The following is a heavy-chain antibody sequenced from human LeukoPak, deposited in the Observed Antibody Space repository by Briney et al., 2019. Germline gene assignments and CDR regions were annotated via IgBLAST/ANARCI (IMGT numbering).Heavy chain of an antibody. CDR3: ARIRDGYNDAYDI. Sequence: GASVKVSCKASGNTFTNYYMHWVRQAPGQGLEWMGLINPGGGNTNYAQNFQGRVTMTRDTSTSTVYMELSSLRSEDTAIYYCARIRDGYNDAYDIWGQGTVVTVPS. CDR2: INPGGGNT. D-gene: IGHD5-24*01. V-gene: IGHV1-46*01. J-gene: IGHJ3*02. CDR1: GNTFTNYY.